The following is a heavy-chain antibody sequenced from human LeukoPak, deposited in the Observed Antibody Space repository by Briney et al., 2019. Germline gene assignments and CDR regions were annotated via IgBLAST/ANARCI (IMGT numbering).Heavy chain of an antibody. D-gene: IGHD3-10*01. J-gene: IGHJ4*02. V-gene: IGHV4-34*01. CDR3: ARDFSSEFDY. Sequence: SETLSLTCAVYGGSFSGYYWSWIRQPPGKGLEWIGEINHSESTNYDPSLKSRVTISVDTSKNQFSLKLSSVTAADTAVYYRARDFSSEFDYWGQGTLVTVSS. CDR2: INHSEST. CDR1: GGSFSGYY.